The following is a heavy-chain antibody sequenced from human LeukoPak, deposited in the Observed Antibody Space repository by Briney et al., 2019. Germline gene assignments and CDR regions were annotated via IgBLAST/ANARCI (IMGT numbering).Heavy chain of an antibody. D-gene: IGHD3-3*01. CDR3: ARDAEYYDFWDGSYYYYYYMDV. CDR1: GFTFSMYW. J-gene: IGHJ6*03. CDR2: IKQDGSEK. Sequence: GGSLRLSCAASGFTFSMYWMTWVRQAPGKGLEWVANIKQDGSEKYYVDSVKGRFTISRDNAKNSLYLQMNSLRAEDTAVYYCARDAEYYDFWDGSYYYYYYMDVWGKGTTVTVSS. V-gene: IGHV3-7*01.